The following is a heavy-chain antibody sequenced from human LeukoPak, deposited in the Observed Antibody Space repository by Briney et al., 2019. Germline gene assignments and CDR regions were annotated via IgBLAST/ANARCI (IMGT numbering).Heavy chain of an antibody. D-gene: IGHD3-9*01. J-gene: IGHJ4*02. Sequence: GGSLRLSCAASGFTFSSHAMIWVRQAPGKGLEYVSAISGSGGSTYYADSVKGRFTISRDNSKNKLYLQMNSLRAEDTAVYYCANPQVGDILSGYDPLYCWGRGTVVTVS. V-gene: IGHV3-23*01. CDR1: GFTFSSHA. CDR3: ANPQVGDILSGYDPLYC. CDR2: ISGSGGST.